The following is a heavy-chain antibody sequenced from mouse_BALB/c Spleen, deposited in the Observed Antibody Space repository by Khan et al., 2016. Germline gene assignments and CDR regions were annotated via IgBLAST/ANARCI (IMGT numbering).Heavy chain of an antibody. Sequence: EVKLLESGGGLVQPGGSLKLSCAASGFDFSRYWMSWVRQAPGKGLEWIGEINPDSSTIKYTPSLKEKFIISRDNAKNTLYLQMSKVRSEDTALDYCARLGYSGYLAYWGQGTLVTVSA. D-gene: IGHD1-2*01. CDR1: GFDFSRYW. CDR3: ARLGYSGYLAY. CDR2: INPDSSTI. V-gene: IGHV4-1*02. J-gene: IGHJ3*01.